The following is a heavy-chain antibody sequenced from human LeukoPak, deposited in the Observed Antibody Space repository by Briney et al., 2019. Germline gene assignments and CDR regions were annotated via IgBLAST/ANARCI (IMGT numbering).Heavy chain of an antibody. J-gene: IGHJ4*02. CDR2: IIPILGIA. CDR1: GGTFSSYA. CDR3: ARGRIDSGSYKFDY. D-gene: IGHD1-26*01. Sequence: SVKVSCKSSGGTFSSYAISWVPQAPGQGLEWMGRIIPILGIANYAQKFQGRVTITADKSTSTAYMELSSLRSEDTDVYYCARGRIDSGSYKFDYWGQGTLVTVSS. V-gene: IGHV1-69*04.